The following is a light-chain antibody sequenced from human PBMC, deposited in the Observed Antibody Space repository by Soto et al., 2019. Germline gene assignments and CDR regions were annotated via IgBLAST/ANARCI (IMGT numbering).Light chain of an antibody. J-gene: IGKJ5*01. CDR2: GVS. CDR1: QGVTTN. V-gene: IGKV3-15*01. Sequence: EILMTQSPATLSVSPGERVTLSCRAGQGVTTNFAWYQQKSGQSPRLLIYGVSPRATGVPSRFSGNGSETDFTLTIRGLQSEDSAIYFCQQYNNWPFSFGQGTRLE. CDR3: QQYNNWPFS.